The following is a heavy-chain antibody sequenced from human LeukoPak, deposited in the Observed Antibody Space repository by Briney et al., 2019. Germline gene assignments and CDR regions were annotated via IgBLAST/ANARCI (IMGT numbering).Heavy chain of an antibody. J-gene: IGHJ4*02. CDR3: ARNDDTLPFDD. V-gene: IGHV3-74*01. CDR1: GFTFSSYW. D-gene: IGHD1-1*01. Sequence: TGGSLRLSCEASGFTFSSYWMHWVRQVPGKAPVWVSRINGDGSSSAYADSVKGRFSISRDNARNTVYLQMNSLRVEDTALYHCARNDDTLPFDDWGQGTQVTVSS. CDR2: INGDGSSS.